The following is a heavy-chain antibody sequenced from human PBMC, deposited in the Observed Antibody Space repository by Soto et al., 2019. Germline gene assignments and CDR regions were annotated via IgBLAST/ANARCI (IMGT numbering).Heavy chain of an antibody. CDR1: GGSISSSSYY. Sequence: PSETLSLTCTVSGGSISSSSYYWGWIRQPPGKGLEWIGSIYYSGSTYYNPSLKSRVTISVDTSKNQFSLKLSSVTAADTAVYYCARPYYDFWSGYSSYNWFDPWGQGTLVTVSS. J-gene: IGHJ5*02. CDR3: ARPYYDFWSGYSSYNWFDP. V-gene: IGHV4-39*01. CDR2: IYYSGST. D-gene: IGHD3-3*01.